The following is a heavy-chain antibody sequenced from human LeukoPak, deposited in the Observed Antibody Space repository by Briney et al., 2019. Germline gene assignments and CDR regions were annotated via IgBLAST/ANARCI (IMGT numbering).Heavy chain of an antibody. J-gene: IGHJ6*02. CDR2: ISSSSSYI. CDR1: KFSFSLYN. D-gene: IGHD2-15*01. Sequence: PGGSLRLSCAASKFSFSLYNMNWVRQAPGKGLEWVSSISSSSSYIYYADSVKGRFTISRDNAKNSLYLQMNSLRAEDTAVYYCARDRAVVVVAATPGYYYYGMDVWGQGTTVTVSS. V-gene: IGHV3-21*01. CDR3: ARDRAVVVVAATPGYYYYGMDV.